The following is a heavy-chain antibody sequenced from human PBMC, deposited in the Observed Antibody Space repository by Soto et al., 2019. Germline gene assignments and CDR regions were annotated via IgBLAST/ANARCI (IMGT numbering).Heavy chain of an antibody. V-gene: IGHV4-34*01. J-gene: IGHJ4*02. Sequence: SETLSLTCAVYGGPFSGYYWSWIRQPPGKGLEWIGEINHSGSTNYNPSLKSRVTISVDTSKNQFSLKLSSVTAADTAVYYCARGGNGSLSDYWGQGTLVTVSS. CDR3: ARGGNGSLSDY. D-gene: IGHD6-6*01. CDR1: GGPFSGYY. CDR2: INHSGST.